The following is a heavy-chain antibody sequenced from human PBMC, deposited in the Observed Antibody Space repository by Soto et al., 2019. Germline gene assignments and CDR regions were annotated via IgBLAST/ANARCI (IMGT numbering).Heavy chain of an antibody. D-gene: IGHD3-10*01. CDR1: GFTFSSYG. Sequence: QVQLVESGGGVVQPGRSLRLSCAASGFTFSSYGMHWVRQAPGKGLEWVAVIWYDGSNKYYADSVKGRFTISRDNSKNTLYLQMNSLRAEDTAVYYCARDLVRGVLGFDPWGQGTLVTVSS. CDR2: IWYDGSNK. J-gene: IGHJ5*02. CDR3: ARDLVRGVLGFDP. V-gene: IGHV3-33*01.